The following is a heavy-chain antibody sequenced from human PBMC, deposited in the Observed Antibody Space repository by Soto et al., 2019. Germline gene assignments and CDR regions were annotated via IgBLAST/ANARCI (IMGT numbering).Heavy chain of an antibody. CDR3: ARGGYRSGWYAHPVMHFQH. CDR2: INHSGST. J-gene: IGHJ1*01. V-gene: IGHV4-34*01. D-gene: IGHD6-19*01. CDR1: GGSFSGYS. Sequence: QVQLQQWGAGLLKPSETLSLTCAVYGGSFSGYSWSWIRQPPGKGLEWIGEINHSGSTNYSPSLKGRVTISVDTSKNQFSLKLSSVTAADTAVYYCARGGYRSGWYAHPVMHFQHWGQGTLVTGFS.